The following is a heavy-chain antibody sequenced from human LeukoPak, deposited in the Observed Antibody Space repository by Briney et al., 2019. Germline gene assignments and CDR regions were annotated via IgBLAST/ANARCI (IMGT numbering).Heavy chain of an antibody. J-gene: IGHJ4*02. D-gene: IGHD6-19*01. CDR3: ARVHSQWLVLNY. CDR2: MNPNSGNT. V-gene: IGHV1-8*01. CDR1: GYTFTSYD. Sequence: GASVKVSCKASGYTFTSYDINWVRQATGQGLEWMGWMNPNSGNTGYAQKFQGRVTMTRNTSISTAYMELSSLRPEDTAVYYCARVHSQWLVLNYWGQGTLVTVS.